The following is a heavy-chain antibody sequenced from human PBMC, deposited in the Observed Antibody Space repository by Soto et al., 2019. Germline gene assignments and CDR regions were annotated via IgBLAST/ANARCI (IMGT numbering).Heavy chain of an antibody. V-gene: IGHV3-21*01. D-gene: IGHD5-12*01. CDR1: EFTFSNYN. Sequence: GGSLRLSCAASEFTFSNYNMNWVRQAPGKGLEWVSSISSSSTYIYYADSVKGRFTISRDNAKISLYLQMNSLRVEDTAVYYCVRGGYEYYFDYWGQGTLVTVSS. J-gene: IGHJ4*02. CDR3: VRGGYEYYFDY. CDR2: ISSSSTYI.